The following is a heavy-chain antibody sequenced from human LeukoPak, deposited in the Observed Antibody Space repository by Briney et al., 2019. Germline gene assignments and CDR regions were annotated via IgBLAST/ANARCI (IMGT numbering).Heavy chain of an antibody. J-gene: IGHJ3*02. D-gene: IGHD2-15*01. CDR3: ARRVRGWYCSGGSCYYDAFDI. V-gene: IGHV4-34*01. Sequence: SETLSLTCAVYGGSFSGYYWSWIRQPPGKGLEWIGEINHSGSTNYNPSLKGRVTISVDTSKNQFSLKLSSATAADTAVYYCARRVRGWYCSGGSCYYDAFDIWGQGTMVTVSS. CDR1: GGSFSGYY. CDR2: INHSGST.